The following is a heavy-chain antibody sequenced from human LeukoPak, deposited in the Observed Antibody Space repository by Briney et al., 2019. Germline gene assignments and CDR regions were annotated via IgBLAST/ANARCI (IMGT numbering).Heavy chain of an antibody. CDR1: GFTFSNYA. Sequence: GGSLRLSCAASGFTFSNYAMNWVRQAPGKGLEWVSGISGSAGATYYADSVKGRFTISRDTSKNTLYLQMNSLRAEDTAVYYCARYRRYCSGVTCYSGHDYWGQGTLVTVSS. J-gene: IGHJ4*02. V-gene: IGHV3-23*01. CDR2: ISGSAGAT. CDR3: ARYRRYCSGVTCYSGHDY. D-gene: IGHD2-15*01.